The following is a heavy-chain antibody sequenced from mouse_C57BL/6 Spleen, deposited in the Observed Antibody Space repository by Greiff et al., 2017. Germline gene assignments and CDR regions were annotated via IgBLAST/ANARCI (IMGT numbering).Heavy chain of an antibody. Sequence: VQGVESGAELARPGASVKLSCKASGYTFTSYGISWVKQRTGQGLEWIGEIYPRSGNTYYNAKFKGKATLTADKSSLTAYMDLRSLTSEDSAVYFCASPIYYDYDGFAYWGQGTLFTVSA. V-gene: IGHV1-81*01. CDR2: IYPRSGNT. CDR1: GYTFTSYG. D-gene: IGHD2-4*01. CDR3: ASPIYYDYDGFAY. J-gene: IGHJ3*01.